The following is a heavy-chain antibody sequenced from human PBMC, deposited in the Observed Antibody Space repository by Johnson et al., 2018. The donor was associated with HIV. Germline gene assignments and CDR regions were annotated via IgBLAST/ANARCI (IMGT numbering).Heavy chain of an antibody. CDR1: GFTFDDYP. CDR3: AKARSLLDYGGFDAFDI. J-gene: IGHJ3*02. CDR2: ISWNSGNI. D-gene: IGHD4-23*01. Sequence: VQLVESGGGLLQPGRSLRLSCVASGFTFDDYPMHWVRQAPGKGLEWVSGISWNSGNIAYADSVKGRFTISRDNSKNTLYLQMNSLRVEDTAMYYCAKARSLLDYGGFDAFDIWGQGTLVIVSS. V-gene: IGHV3-9*01.